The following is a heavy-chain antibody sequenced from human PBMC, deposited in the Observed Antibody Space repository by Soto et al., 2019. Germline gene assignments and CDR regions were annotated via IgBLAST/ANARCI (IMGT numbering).Heavy chain of an antibody. CDR2: INAGNGNI. V-gene: IGHV1-3*01. CDR3: ARDGAVAGDSNFDY. J-gene: IGHJ4*02. D-gene: IGHD6-19*01. Sequence: ASVKVSCKASGYTFPSFAIHWVRQAPGQGLEWMGWINAGNGNIKHSQKFQHRVTITRDTSASTAYMELSSLRSEDTAVYYCARDGAVAGDSNFDYWGQGTMVTVSS. CDR1: GYTFPSFA.